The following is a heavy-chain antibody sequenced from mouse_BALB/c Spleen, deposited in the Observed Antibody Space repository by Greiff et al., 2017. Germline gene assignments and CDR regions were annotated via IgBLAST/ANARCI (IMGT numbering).Heavy chain of an antibody. Sequence: EVHLVESGGGLVKPGGSLKLSCAASGFTFSDYYMYWVRQTPEKRLEWVATISDGGSYTYYPDSVKGRFTISRDNAKNNLYLQMSSLKSEDTAMYYCARELYGNYWYLEVWGEGTTVNVAA. CDR2: ISDGGSYT. V-gene: IGHV5-4*02. J-gene: IGHJ1*01. CDR3: ARELYGNYWYLEV. D-gene: IGHD2-10*02. CDR1: GFTFSDYY.